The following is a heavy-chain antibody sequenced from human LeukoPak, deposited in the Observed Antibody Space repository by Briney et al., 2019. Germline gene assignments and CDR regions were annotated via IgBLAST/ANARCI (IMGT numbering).Heavy chain of an antibody. CDR2: ISWNSGSI. D-gene: IGHD2-21*02. CDR1: GFTFDDYA. J-gene: IGHJ4*02. Sequence: GRSLRLSCAASGFTFDDYAMHWARQAPGKGLEWVSGISWNSGSIGYADSVKGRFTISRDNAKNSLYLQMNSLRAEDTALYYCAKGNYCGGDCYVTYFDYWGQGTLVTVSS. V-gene: IGHV3-9*01. CDR3: AKGNYCGGDCYVTYFDY.